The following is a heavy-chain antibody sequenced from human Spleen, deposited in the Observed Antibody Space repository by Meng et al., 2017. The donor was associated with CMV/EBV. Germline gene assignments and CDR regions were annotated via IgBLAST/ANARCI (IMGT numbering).Heavy chain of an antibody. J-gene: IGHJ4*02. CDR1: GGSFSGYY. CDR3: ARGGYAVRNPVAY. D-gene: IGHD2-2*01. CDR2: INHSGST. Sequence: SETLSLTCAVYGGSFSGYYWSWIRQPPGKGLEWIGEINHSGSTNYNPSLKSRVTISVDTSKNQFSLKLSSVTAADTAVYYCARGGYAVRNPVAYWGQGTLVTVSS. V-gene: IGHV4-34*01.